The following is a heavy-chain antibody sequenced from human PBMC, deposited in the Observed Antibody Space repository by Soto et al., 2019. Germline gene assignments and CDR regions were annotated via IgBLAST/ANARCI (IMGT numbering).Heavy chain of an antibody. CDR2: IYWDDDK. D-gene: IGHD6-19*01. J-gene: IGHJ4*02. V-gene: IGHV2-5*02. CDR1: GFSLSSTRMA. Sequence: QITLKESGPTLVKPTQTLTLTCTFSGFSLSSTRMAVGWIRQPPGKALEWLALIYWDDDKRYSPFLKSRLTNXTXTXXNQVVLTMSTLAPVDTASYYCAHIVVAGLGYYFDYWGQGTLVTVSS. CDR3: AHIVVAGLGYYFDY.